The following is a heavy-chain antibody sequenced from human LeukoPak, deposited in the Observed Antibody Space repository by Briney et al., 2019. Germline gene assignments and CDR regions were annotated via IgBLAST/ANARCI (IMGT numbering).Heavy chain of an antibody. D-gene: IGHD5-18*01. J-gene: IGHJ4*02. CDR1: GGSFSGYY. V-gene: IGHV4-34*01. CDR2: INHSGST. Sequence: SETLSLTCAVYGGSFSGYYWSWIRQPPGKRLEWIGEINHSGSTNYNPSLKSRVTVSVDTSKNQFSLKLSSVTAADTAVYYCAREDTAMAYFDYWGQGTLVTVSS. CDR3: AREDTAMAYFDY.